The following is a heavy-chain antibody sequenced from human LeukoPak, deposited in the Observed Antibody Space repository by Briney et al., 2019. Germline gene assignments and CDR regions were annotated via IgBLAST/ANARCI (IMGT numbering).Heavy chain of an antibody. CDR1: VFTLSNYD. CDR2: ISTSSRYI. CDR3: ARADCSSSTCYMRRSWFDP. V-gene: IGHV3-21*01. D-gene: IGHD2-2*02. Sequence: GGSLRLSCAASVFTLSNYDMKWVRQAPGKGLEWVSSISTSSRYIYYKDSVRGRFTISRDDAKNSLYLEMNSLRAEDTAVYYCARADCSSSTCYMRRSWFDPWGQGTLVTVSS. J-gene: IGHJ5*02.